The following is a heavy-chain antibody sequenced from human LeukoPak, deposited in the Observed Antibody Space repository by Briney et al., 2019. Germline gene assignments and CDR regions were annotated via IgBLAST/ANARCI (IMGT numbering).Heavy chain of an antibody. D-gene: IGHD2-2*01. CDR1: GGSFSGYY. CDR2: IYYSGST. Sequence: SETLSLTCAIYGGSFSGYYWSWIRQPPGKGLEWIGYIYYSGSTYYNPSLKSRVTISVDTSKNQFSLKLSSVTAADTAVYYCARVVCSSTSCASYYFNYWGQGTLVTVSS. CDR3: ARVVCSSTSCASYYFNY. J-gene: IGHJ4*02. V-gene: IGHV4-30-4*08.